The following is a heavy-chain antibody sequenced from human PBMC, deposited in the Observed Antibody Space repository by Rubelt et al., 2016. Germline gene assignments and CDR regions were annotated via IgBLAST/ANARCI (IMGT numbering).Heavy chain of an antibody. CDR1: GGSFSGYY. D-gene: IGHD3-10*01. V-gene: IGHV4-34*01. J-gene: IGHJ5*02. Sequence: QVQLQQWGAGLLKPSETLSLTCAVYGGSFSGYYWSWIRQPPGKGLGWIGEINHSGSTNYNPSLKSRVTISVDTSKNHVSLKLGSVTAADTAVYYCARGGRYYGSGSYQRHNWFDPWGQGTLVTVSS. CDR3: ARGGRYYGSGSYQRHNWFDP. CDR2: INHSGST.